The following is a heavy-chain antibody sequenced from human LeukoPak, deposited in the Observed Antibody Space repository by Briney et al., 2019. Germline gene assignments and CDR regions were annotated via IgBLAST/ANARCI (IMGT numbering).Heavy chain of an antibody. D-gene: IGHD6-13*01. V-gene: IGHV1-3*01. CDR3: ARVIAAAGRYYYYYGMDV. CDR2: INAGNGNT. CDR1: GYTFTSYA. J-gene: IGHJ6*02. Sequence: ASVKVSCKASGYTFTSYAMHWVRQAPGQRLEWMGWINAGNGNTKYSQKFQGRVTITRDTSASTAYMGLSSLRSEDTAVYYCARVIAAAGRYYYYYGMDVWGQGTTVTVSS.